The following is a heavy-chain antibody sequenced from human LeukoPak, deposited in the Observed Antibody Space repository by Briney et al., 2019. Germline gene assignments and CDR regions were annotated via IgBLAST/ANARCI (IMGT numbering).Heavy chain of an antibody. CDR3: ARAINCGGDCFDAFDI. J-gene: IGHJ3*02. Sequence: SETLSLTCTVSGGSISSGGYYWSWIRQHPGKGLEWIGYIYYSGSTYYNPSLKSRVTISVDTSKNQFSLKLSSVTAADTAVYYCARAINCGGDCFDAFDIWGQGTMVTVSS. D-gene: IGHD2-21*02. CDR1: GGSISSGGYY. CDR2: IYYSGST. V-gene: IGHV4-31*03.